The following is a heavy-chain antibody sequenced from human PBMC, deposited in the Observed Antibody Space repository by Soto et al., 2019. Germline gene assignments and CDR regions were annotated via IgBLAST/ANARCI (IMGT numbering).Heavy chain of an antibody. CDR3: AKDSGYDFWSGYYAFDP. J-gene: IGHJ5*02. D-gene: IGHD3-3*01. CDR1: GFTFDDYA. CDR2: ISWNSGSI. V-gene: IGHV3-9*01. Sequence: GGSLRLSCAASGFTFDDYAMHWVRQAPGKGLEWVSGISWNSGSIGYADSVKGRFTISRDNAKNSLYLQMNSLRAEDTALYYCAKDSGYDFWSGYYAFDPWGQGTLVTVSS.